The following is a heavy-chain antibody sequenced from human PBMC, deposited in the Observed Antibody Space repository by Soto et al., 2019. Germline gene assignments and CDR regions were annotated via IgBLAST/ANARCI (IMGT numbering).Heavy chain of an antibody. CDR3: ARGRYGDY. CDR1: GYDFTTYG. D-gene: IGHD1-1*01. V-gene: IGHV1-18*01. CDR2: ISAHNGNT. Sequence: QVHLVQSGAEVKKPGASVKVSCKGSGYDFTTYGITWVRQAPGQGLEWMAWISAHNGNTDHAQKFQGRVTVTRDTSTSTAYMALRSLRSDETAMYYCARGRYGDYWGQGALVTVSS. J-gene: IGHJ4*02.